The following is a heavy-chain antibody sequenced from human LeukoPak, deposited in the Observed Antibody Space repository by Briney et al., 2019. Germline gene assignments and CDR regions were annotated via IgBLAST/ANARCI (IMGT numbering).Heavy chain of an antibody. V-gene: IGHV4-4*02. Sequence: NPSGTLSLTCAVSSGSISSGNWWSWVRQPPGKGLEWIGEIYHSGSTNYNPSLKSRVTISLDKSKNQFSLKLSSVTAADTAVYYCASPTYYGGFDIWGQGTMVTVSS. J-gene: IGHJ3*02. CDR3: ASPTYYGGFDI. CDR1: SGSISSGNW. D-gene: IGHD3-10*01. CDR2: IYHSGST.